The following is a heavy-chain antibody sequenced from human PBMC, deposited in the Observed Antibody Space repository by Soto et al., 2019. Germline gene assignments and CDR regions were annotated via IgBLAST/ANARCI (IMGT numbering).Heavy chain of an antibody. V-gene: IGHV3-11*01. Sequence: LRLSCGASGCTFSDYYMSWIRQAPGKGLEWVSYISSSGSTIYYADSVKGRFTISRDNAKNSLYLQMNSLRAEDTAVYYCARVGLHPTYYDFRGIDYWGQGTLVTVSS. J-gene: IGHJ4*02. CDR3: ARVGLHPTYYDFRGIDY. D-gene: IGHD3-3*01. CDR2: ISSSGSTI. CDR1: GCTFSDYY.